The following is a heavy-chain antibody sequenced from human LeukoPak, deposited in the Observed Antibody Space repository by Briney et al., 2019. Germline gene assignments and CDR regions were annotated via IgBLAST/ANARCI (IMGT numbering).Heavy chain of an antibody. V-gene: IGHV3-15*01. J-gene: IGHJ3*01. CDR1: GFTFSDYY. D-gene: IGHD3-10*01. CDR3: TTGVTAFDV. CDR2: IKSKTDGGTT. Sequence: PGGSLRLSCAASGFTFSDYYMSWIRQAPGKGLEWVGRIKSKTDGGTTDYAAPVKGRFTISRDDSTNTLYLQMNSLKTEDTAVYYCTTGVTAFDVWGQGTMVTVSS.